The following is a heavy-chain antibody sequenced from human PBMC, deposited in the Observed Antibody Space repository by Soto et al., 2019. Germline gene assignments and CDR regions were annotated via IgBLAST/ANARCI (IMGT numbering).Heavy chain of an antibody. V-gene: IGHV3-21*01. J-gene: IGHJ6*02. CDR2: ISSGSSYI. Sequence: GGSLRLSCAVSGFTFITYSMNWVRQAPGKGLEWVSSISSGSSYIYYADSVKSRFTISRDNAKKSLYLQMNSLRAEDTAVYHCARSSGGSGKLWNYYGMDVWGQGTTVTVSS. D-gene: IGHD3-10*01. CDR3: ARSSGGSGKLWNYYGMDV. CDR1: GFTFITYS.